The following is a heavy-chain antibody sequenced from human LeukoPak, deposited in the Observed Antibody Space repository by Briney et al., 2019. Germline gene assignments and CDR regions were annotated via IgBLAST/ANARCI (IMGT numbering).Heavy chain of an antibody. Sequence: ASVKVSCTASDYTFTAYYMHWVRQAPGQGLEWMGWINPNSGGTNYAQKFQGRVTMTRDTSISTGYMELSRLRSDDTAVYYCARDLFCSSTSCYGYYGMDVWGQGTTVTVSS. CDR1: DYTFTAYY. CDR2: INPNSGGT. CDR3: ARDLFCSSTSCYGYYGMDV. D-gene: IGHD2-2*01. V-gene: IGHV1-2*02. J-gene: IGHJ6*02.